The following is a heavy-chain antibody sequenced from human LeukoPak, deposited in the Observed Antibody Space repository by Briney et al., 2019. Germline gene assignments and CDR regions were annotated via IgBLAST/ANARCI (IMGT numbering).Heavy chain of an antibody. V-gene: IGHV1-46*01. CDR2: INPSGGST. J-gene: IGHJ4*02. CDR1: GYTFTSYY. Sequence: ASVKVSCKASGYTFTSYYMHWVRQAPGQGLEWMGIINPSGGSTSYAQKFQGRVTMTRDTSTSTVYMELSSLRSDDTAVYYCARDRPTSYYYDSQRDYWGQGTLVTVSS. CDR3: ARDRPTSYYYDSQRDY. D-gene: IGHD3-22*01.